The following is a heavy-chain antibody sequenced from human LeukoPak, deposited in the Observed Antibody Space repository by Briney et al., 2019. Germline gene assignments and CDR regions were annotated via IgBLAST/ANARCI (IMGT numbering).Heavy chain of an antibody. J-gene: IGHJ4*02. CDR3: TRSYSGVLAHFDY. Sequence: GGSLRLSCAASGFTVSSNFMSWVRQPPGRGLEWVSFINSGGSTSYTDSVKGRFTISRDTSKNTLYLQMNSLRVEDTAVYYCTRSYSGVLAHFDYWGQGTLVTVSS. D-gene: IGHD5-12*01. CDR2: INSGGST. V-gene: IGHV3-66*01. CDR1: GFTVSSNF.